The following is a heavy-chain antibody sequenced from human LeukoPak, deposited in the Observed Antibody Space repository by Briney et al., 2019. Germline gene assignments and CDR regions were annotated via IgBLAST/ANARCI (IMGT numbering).Heavy chain of an antibody. V-gene: IGHV4-59*08. Sequence: PSETLSLTCTVSGGSISIYYWSWLRQPPGKGLEWIGYISDTGSTNYNPSLKSRVAISLDTPKNQFSLHLRSVTAADTAVYFCARYSGGWPYYFDYWGQGTLVTVSS. CDR1: GGSISIYY. CDR2: ISDTGST. D-gene: IGHD6-19*01. CDR3: ARYSGGWPYYFDY. J-gene: IGHJ4*02.